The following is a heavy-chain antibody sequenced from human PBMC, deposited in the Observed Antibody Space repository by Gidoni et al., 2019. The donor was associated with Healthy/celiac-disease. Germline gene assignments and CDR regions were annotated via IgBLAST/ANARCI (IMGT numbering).Heavy chain of an antibody. V-gene: IGHV2-70*01. J-gene: IGHJ5*02. CDR1: GFTLSTSGMC. Sequence: QVTLRESGPALVKPTQTLTLTCTYSGFTLSTSGMCVSWIRQPPGKALEWLALIDWDDDKYSSTSRKTRLTISKDTSKNHVGLTMTNMDPVDTATYYCARILGGRFDPWGQGTLVTVSS. CDR3: ARILGGRFDP. D-gene: IGHD2-15*01. CDR2: IDWDDDK.